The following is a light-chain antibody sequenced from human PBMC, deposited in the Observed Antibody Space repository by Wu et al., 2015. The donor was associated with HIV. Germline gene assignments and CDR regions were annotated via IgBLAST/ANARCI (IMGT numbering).Light chain of an antibody. Sequence: AIRITQSPSSLSASTGDRVTITCRASQSITSYLAWYQQKPGKAPKLLIYAASTLQSGVPSRFSGSGSGTDFTLTISCLQSEDFATYYCQQYYSYPWTFGQGTQVEIK. J-gene: IGKJ1*01. CDR3: QQYYSYPWT. V-gene: IGKV1-8*01. CDR2: AAS. CDR1: QSITSY.